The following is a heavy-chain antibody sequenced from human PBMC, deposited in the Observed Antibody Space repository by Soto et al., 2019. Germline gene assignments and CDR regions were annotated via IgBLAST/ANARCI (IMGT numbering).Heavy chain of an antibody. CDR1: GFTFSSYS. CDR3: ARVPGRFGADEAPDE. D-gene: IGHD3-3*01. CDR2: ISSSSSYI. Sequence: PGGSMRLSCAASGFTFSSYSMNWVRQAPGKGLEWVSSISSSSSYIYYADSVKGRFTISRDNAKNSLYLQMNSLRAEDTAVYYCARVPGRFGADEAPDERGKGTQVTV. J-gene: IGHJ1*01. V-gene: IGHV3-21*01.